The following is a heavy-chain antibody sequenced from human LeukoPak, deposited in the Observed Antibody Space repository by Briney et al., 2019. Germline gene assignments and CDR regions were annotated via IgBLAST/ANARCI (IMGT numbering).Heavy chain of an antibody. CDR1: GGSISSGGYY. J-gene: IGHJ6*02. D-gene: IGHD6-13*01. Sequence: PSETLSLTCTVSGGSISSGGYYWSWIRQHPGKGLEWIGYIYYSGSTYYNPSLKSRVTISVDTSKNQFSLKLSSVTAADTAVYYCARDPLYSSSHYYYYGMDVWGQGTTVTVSS. CDR2: IYYSGST. CDR3: ARDPLYSSSHYYYYGMDV. V-gene: IGHV4-31*03.